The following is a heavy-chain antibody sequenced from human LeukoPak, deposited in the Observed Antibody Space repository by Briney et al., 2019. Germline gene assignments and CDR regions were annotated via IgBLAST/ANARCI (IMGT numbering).Heavy chain of an antibody. CDR2: IKQDGSKK. J-gene: IGHJ4*02. D-gene: IGHD6-19*01. V-gene: IGHV3-7*01. Sequence: GGSLRLSCVASGFPFSSYWMSWVRQAPGKGLEGVANIKQDGSKKSYVDSVKGRFTISRDNAKNSLYLQMNSLRAEDTAVYYCAREHSSGWYDYFDYWGQGTLVTVSS. CDR3: AREHSSGWYDYFDY. CDR1: GFPFSSYW.